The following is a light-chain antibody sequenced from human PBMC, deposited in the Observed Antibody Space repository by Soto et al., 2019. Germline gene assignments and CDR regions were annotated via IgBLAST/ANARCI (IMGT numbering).Light chain of an antibody. CDR1: QSVSSSY. J-gene: IGKJ1*01. V-gene: IGKV3-20*01. Sequence: EIGLTQSPGTLSLSPGEKTTLSCRASQSVSSSYLAWYQQKPVQAPRFLIYGASSRATGIPDRFSGSGSGTDFTLTISRLEPEDFAVYYCQQYGSSPQTFGQGTKVDIK. CDR2: GAS. CDR3: QQYGSSPQT.